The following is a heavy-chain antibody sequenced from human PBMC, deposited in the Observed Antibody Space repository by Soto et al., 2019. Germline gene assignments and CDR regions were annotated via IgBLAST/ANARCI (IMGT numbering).Heavy chain of an antibody. J-gene: IGHJ6*03. D-gene: IGHD3-3*01. Sequence: GGSLRLSCAASGFTVSSNYMSWVRQAPGKGLEWVSVIYSGGSTYYADSVKGRFTISRDNSKNTLYRQMNSLRAEDTAVYYCAGLYEGGSGYYYYYYYMDVWGKGTTVTVSS. CDR3: AGLYEGGSGYYYYYYYMDV. V-gene: IGHV3-53*01. CDR1: GFTVSSNY. CDR2: IYSGGST.